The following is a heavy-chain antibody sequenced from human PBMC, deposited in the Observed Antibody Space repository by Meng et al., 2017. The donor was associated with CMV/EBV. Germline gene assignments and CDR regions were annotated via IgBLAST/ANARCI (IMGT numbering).Heavy chain of an antibody. CDR1: GGSFSGYY. CDR3: ARVWVRPAVLRFLKSVRFDP. Sequence: QVQPQQGGGGLLQPSAPLPLPGAVYGGSFSGYYWSSIRQPPGKGLEWIGEINHSGSTNYNPSLKSRVTISVDTSKNQFSLKLSSVTAADTAVYYCARVWVRPAVLRFLKSVRFDPWGQGTLVTVSS. CDR2: INHSGST. V-gene: IGHV4-34*01. D-gene: IGHD3-3*01. J-gene: IGHJ5*02.